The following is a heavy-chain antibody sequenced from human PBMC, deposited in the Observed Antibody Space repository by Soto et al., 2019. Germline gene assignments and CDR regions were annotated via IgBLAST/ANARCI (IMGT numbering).Heavy chain of an antibody. Sequence: GGSLRLSCAASGYTFSSSAIHWVRQAPGKGLEWVAVISYDGSNKYYADSVKGRFTISRDNSKNTLYLQMNSLRAEDTAVYYCARDKRDLRFLEWSYYFDYWGQGTLVTVSS. CDR2: ISYDGSNK. V-gene: IGHV3-30-3*01. CDR3: ARDKRDLRFLEWSYYFDY. J-gene: IGHJ4*02. D-gene: IGHD3-3*01. CDR1: GYTFSSSA.